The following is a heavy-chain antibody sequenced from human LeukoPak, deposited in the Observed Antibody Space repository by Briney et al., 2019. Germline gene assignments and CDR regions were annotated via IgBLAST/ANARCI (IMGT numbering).Heavy chain of an antibody. V-gene: IGHV2-70*04. Sequence: SGPALVKPTQTLTLTCTFSGFSLSTSRMRVSWIRQPPGKALEWLARIDWDDDKFYSTSLKTRLTISKDTSKNQVVLTMTNMDPVDTATYYCARMGGSYYDDWFDPWGQGTLVTVSS. CDR1: GFSLSTSRMR. J-gene: IGHJ5*02. CDR3: ARMGGSYYDDWFDP. CDR2: IDWDDDK. D-gene: IGHD1-26*01.